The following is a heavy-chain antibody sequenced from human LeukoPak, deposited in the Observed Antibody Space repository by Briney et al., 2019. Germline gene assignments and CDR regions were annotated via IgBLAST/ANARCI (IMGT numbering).Heavy chain of an antibody. J-gene: IGHJ4*02. D-gene: IGHD2-2*01. CDR2: IYTSGST. V-gene: IGHV4-4*07. CDR3: ARSSIVVVPAAAFDY. CDR1: GGSISSYY. Sequence: SETLSLTCTVSGGSISSYYWSWIRQPAGKGLEWIGRIYTSGSTNYNPSLKSRVTMSVDTSKNQFSLKLSSVTAADTAVYYCARSSIVVVPAAAFDYWGQGTLVTVSS.